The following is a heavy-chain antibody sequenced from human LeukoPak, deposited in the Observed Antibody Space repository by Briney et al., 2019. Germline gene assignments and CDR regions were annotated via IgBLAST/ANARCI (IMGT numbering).Heavy chain of an antibody. Sequence: GGSLRLSCAASGFTFTTYWMHWVRQAPGKGLVWVSHINSDGSITSYADSVKGRFTISRDNAKNTLYLQMNSLRAEDTAVYYCAREGSSGYSPWGQGTLVTVSS. J-gene: IGHJ5*02. D-gene: IGHD3-22*01. CDR2: INSDGSIT. V-gene: IGHV3-74*01. CDR3: AREGSSGYSP. CDR1: GFTFTTYW.